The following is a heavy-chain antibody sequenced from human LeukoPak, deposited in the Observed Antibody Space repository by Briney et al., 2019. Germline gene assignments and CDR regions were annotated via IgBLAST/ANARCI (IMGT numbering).Heavy chain of an antibody. CDR2: ISTDGGST. D-gene: IGHD1-26*01. CDR3: ARISGSYGLDP. J-gene: IGHJ5*02. CDR1: GFTFNSFT. V-gene: IGHV3-23*01. Sequence: PGGSLRLSCAASGFTFNSFTMNWVRQAPGKGLEWVSTISTDGGSTYYADSVKGRFTISRDNSKNTLYLQMNSLRAEDTAVYYCARISGSYGLDPWGQGTLVTVSS.